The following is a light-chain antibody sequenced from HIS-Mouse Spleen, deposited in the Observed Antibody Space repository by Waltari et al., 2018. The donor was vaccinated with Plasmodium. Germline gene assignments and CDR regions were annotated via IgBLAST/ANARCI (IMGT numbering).Light chain of an antibody. V-gene: IGKV3-15*01. Sequence: EIVMTQSPATLSVSHGERATLSCRASQSVSSNLACYQQKPGQAPRLLIYGASTRATGIPARFSGSGSGTEFTLTISSLQSEDFAVYYCQQYNNWSFTFGPGTKVDIK. CDR3: QQYNNWSFT. CDR2: GAS. J-gene: IGKJ3*01. CDR1: QSVSSN.